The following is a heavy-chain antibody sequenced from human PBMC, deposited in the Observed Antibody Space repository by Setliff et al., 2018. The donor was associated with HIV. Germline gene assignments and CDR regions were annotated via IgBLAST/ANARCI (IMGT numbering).Heavy chain of an antibody. D-gene: IGHD2-21*01. V-gene: IGHV4-30-4*01. CDR3: ARYHIGGIQYFQH. CDR1: GASISTGEYY. Sequence: PSETLSLTCSVSGASISTGEYYWSWVRQYPGRGLEWIGYTYHTGGTSYNPSLRSRLSVSLDTSRNQFSLKLTSVTAADTAIYYWARYHIGGIQYFQHWGQGALVTVSS. J-gene: IGHJ1*01. CDR2: TYHTGGT.